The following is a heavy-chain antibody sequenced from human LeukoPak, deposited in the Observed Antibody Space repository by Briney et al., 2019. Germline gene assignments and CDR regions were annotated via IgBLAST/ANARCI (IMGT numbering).Heavy chain of an antibody. V-gene: IGHV4-59*08. Sequence: PSETLSLTCTVSGGSISSYYWSWIRQPPGKGLEWIGYIYYSGSTNYNPSLKSRVTISVDTSKNQFSLKLSSVTAADTAVYYCARGAVAGKHPSRFFDYWGQGTLVTVSS. CDR2: IYYSGST. CDR3: ARGAVAGKHPSRFFDY. J-gene: IGHJ4*02. D-gene: IGHD6-19*01. CDR1: GGSISSYY.